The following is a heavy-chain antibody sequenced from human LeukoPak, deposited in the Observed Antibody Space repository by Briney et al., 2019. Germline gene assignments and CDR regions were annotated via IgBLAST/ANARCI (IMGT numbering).Heavy chain of an antibody. CDR2: MYHSGST. V-gene: IGHV4-38-2*02. CDR1: GYSISSAYY. J-gene: IGHJ4*02. Sequence: PSETLSLTCSVSGYSISSAYYWGWIRQPPGKGLEWIGTMYHSGSTNYNPSLKSRVTISVDTSKNQFSLKLSSVTAADTAVYYCARHSGYSSGPIRAWGQGTLVTVSS. D-gene: IGHD6-19*01. CDR3: ARHSGYSSGPIRA.